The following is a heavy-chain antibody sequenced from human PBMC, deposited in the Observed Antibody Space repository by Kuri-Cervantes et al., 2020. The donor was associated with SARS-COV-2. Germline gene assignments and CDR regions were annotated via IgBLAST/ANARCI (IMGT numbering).Heavy chain of an antibody. D-gene: IGHD3-10*01. J-gene: IGHJ4*02. V-gene: IGHV3-30*03. CDR1: GFTFSSYG. CDR2: IAYDGSNK. Sequence: SLKISCAASGFTFSSYGMHWVRQAPGKGLEWVAVIAYDGSNKYYGNSVKGRFTISRDNSKNTLYLQMNSLRAEDTAVYYCATDRVRVVTHNFDYWGQGTLVTVSS. CDR3: ATDRVRVVTHNFDY.